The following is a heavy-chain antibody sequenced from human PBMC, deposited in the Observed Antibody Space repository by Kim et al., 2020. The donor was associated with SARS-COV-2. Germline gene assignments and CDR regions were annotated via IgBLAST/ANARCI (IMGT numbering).Heavy chain of an antibody. V-gene: IGHV3-21*01. D-gene: IGHD6-13*01. CDR1: GFTFSSYS. CDR3: ARDEGQLGHYYYYGMDV. Sequence: GGSLRLSCAASGFTFSSYSMNWVRQAPGKGLEWVSSISSSSSYIYYADSVKGRFTISRDNAKNSLYLQMNSLRAEDTAVYYCARDEGQLGHYYYYGMDVWGQGTTVTVSS. CDR2: ISSSSSYI. J-gene: IGHJ6*02.